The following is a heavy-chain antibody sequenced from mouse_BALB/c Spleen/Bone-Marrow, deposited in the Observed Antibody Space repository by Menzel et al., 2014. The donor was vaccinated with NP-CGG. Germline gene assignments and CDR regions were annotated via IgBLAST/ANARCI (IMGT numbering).Heavy chain of an antibody. CDR3: ASYVYGYYFDY. Sequence: EVKVEESGAELVKPGASVKLSCTASGFNIKDTYMHWVKQRPEQGLEWIGRIDPANVNTKYGPKFQGEATITADTYSNTAYLQLSSLTSEDTAVYYCASYVYGYYFDYWGQGTTLTVSS. J-gene: IGHJ2*01. CDR1: GFNIKDTY. V-gene: IGHV14-3*02. D-gene: IGHD1-1*01. CDR2: IDPANVNT.